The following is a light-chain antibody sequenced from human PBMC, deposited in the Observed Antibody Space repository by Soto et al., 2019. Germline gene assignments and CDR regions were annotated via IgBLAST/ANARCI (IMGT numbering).Light chain of an antibody. CDR2: DAS. V-gene: IGKV1-9*01. CDR1: QGISTF. J-gene: IGKJ4*01. CDR3: QQVNNYPLT. Sequence: DIQLTQSPPFLSASVGDRVTITCRASQGISTFLAWYQQHPGTAPKRLIYDASNLQSGVPSRFSGSGSGTEFTLTISSLQPEDFATYYCQQVNNYPLTFGGGTKVEIK.